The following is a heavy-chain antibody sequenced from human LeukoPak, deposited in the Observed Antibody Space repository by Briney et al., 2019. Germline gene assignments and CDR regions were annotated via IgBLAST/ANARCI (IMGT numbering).Heavy chain of an antibody. J-gene: IGHJ4*02. CDR2: ISAYNGNT. Sequence: ASVKLSCKASGYTFTSYGISWVRQAPGQGLEWRGWISAYNGNTNYAQKLQGRVTMTTDTSTSTAYMELRSLRSDDTAVYYCASEDYYGSGSYSDYWGQGTLVTVSS. D-gene: IGHD3-10*01. CDR3: ASEDYYGSGSYSDY. CDR1: GYTFTSYG. V-gene: IGHV1-18*04.